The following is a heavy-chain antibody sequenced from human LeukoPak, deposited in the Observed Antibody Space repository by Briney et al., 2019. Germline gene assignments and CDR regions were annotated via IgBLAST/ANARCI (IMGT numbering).Heavy chain of an antibody. V-gene: IGHV3-53*01. CDR2: MHSDGRT. J-gene: IGHJ3*02. CDR3: ARDPDDRSGLDAFET. Sequence: GGSLRLSCADSGFSVSNNYMNWVRQASGKGLEWVSVMHSDGRTFYADSVKGRFTISRDKSKNMFYLQMDSLRAEDTAVYYCARDPDDRSGLDAFETWGQGTKVTVS. CDR1: GFSVSNNY. D-gene: IGHD3-22*01.